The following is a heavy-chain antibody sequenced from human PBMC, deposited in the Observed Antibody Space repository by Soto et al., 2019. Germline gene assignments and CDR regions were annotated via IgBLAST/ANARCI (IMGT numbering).Heavy chain of an antibody. CDR2: ISGYNSDT. CDR3: ARDRCTGTSCDWKYFEY. V-gene: IGHV1-18*01. CDR1: GYTFASYG. J-gene: IGHJ4*02. D-gene: IGHD2-2*01. Sequence: QVQLVQSGAEVKKPGASVKVSCKASGYTFASYGISWVRQAPGQGLEWMGWISGYNSDTKYTQKFQGRVTMTTDTATSTAYMELRSLRSDDTAVYYCARDRCTGTSCDWKYFEYWGQGTLVTVSS.